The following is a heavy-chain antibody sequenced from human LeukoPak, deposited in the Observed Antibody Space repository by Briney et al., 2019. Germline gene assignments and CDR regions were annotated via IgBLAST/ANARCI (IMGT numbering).Heavy chain of an antibody. V-gene: IGHV1-69*13. J-gene: IGHJ4*02. CDR1: RGTFSSYA. Sequence: SVKVSCKASRGTFSSYAISWVRQAPGQGLEWMGGIIPIFGTANYAQKFQGRVTITADESTSTAYMELSSLRSEYTAVYYCARVIVVHGIYYFDSWGQGTLVTVS. CDR2: IIPIFGTA. D-gene: IGHD1-26*01. CDR3: ARVIVVHGIYYFDS.